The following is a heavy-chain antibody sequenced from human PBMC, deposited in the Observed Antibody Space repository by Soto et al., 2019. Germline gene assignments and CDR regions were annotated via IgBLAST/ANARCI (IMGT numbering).Heavy chain of an antibody. J-gene: IGHJ6*02. CDR3: ARVQGFLEWPNYFHCRMDA. D-gene: IGHD3-3*01. Sequence: QVQLVQSGAEVKKLGSSAKVSCKASGGTFSNFAIAWVRQAPGQGLEWLGGIRPLFATADYSQNFQGRLTITADESTTTVYMVLNSLRPGDTAVYYCARVQGFLEWPNYFHCRMDAWGQGTTVIVS. CDR2: IRPLFATA. CDR1: GGTFSNFA. V-gene: IGHV1-69*01.